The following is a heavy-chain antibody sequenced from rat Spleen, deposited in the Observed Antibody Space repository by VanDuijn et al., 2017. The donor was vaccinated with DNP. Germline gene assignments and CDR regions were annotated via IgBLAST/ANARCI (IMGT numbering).Heavy chain of an antibody. D-gene: IGHD3-8*01. CDR1: GFTFSNYY. CDR2: ISYNGGTP. J-gene: IGHJ2*01. V-gene: IGHV5-29*01. CDR3: TSNPHIRTAAPFDY. Sequence: EVQLVESGGGLVQPGRSLKLSCAASGFTFSNYYMAWVRQAPTKGLEWVATISYNGGTPYYRDSVKGRFTISRDNAKSTLYLQVNSPRSEDTATYYCTSNPHIRTAAPFDYWGQGVVVTVSS.